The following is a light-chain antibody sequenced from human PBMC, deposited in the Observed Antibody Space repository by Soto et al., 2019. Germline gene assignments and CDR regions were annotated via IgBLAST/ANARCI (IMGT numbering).Light chain of an antibody. CDR1: SSDVGGHNY. CDR3: ISYTSSITYV. V-gene: IGLV2-14*03. Sequence: QSVLTQPASVSGSPGQSITISCTGTSSDVGGHNYVSWYQQRPGKAPKLIISDVSNRPSGVSDRFSASKSGNTASLTISGLQTEDEADYYCISYTSSITYVFGTGTKLTVL. CDR2: DVS. J-gene: IGLJ1*01.